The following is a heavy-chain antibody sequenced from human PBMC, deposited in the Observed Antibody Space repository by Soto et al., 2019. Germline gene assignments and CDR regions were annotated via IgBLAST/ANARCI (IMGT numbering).Heavy chain of an antibody. CDR2: IYYSGST. Sequence: SETLSLTCTVSGASINSGDYYWSWIRQPPGKGLEWIGYIYYSGSTYYNPSLKSRVTISVDTSKNQFSLRLSSVTAADTAVYYCAGFSEVAATEINWFDPWGQGTLVTVSS. CDR3: AGFSEVAATEINWFDP. J-gene: IGHJ5*02. CDR1: GASINSGDYY. V-gene: IGHV4-30-4*01. D-gene: IGHD2-15*01.